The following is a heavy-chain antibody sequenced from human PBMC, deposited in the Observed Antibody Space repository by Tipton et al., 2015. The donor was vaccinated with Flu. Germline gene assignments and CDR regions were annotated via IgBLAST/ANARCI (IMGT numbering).Heavy chain of an antibody. J-gene: IGHJ6*02. CDR3: AREGPYFYGMDV. V-gene: IGHV4-31*03. CDR1: GDSVSNSDYY. Sequence: LRLSCTVSGDSVSNSDYYWNWIRQESGKGLEWIGHIDFSGSTHYNPSLKSRLTISIDTSKNQFSLRLNGVTGADTAVYYCAREGPYFYGMDVWGQGTTVTVSS. CDR2: IDFSGST.